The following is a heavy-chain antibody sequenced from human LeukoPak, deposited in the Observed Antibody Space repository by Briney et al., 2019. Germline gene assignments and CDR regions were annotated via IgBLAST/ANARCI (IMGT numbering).Heavy chain of an antibody. V-gene: IGHV3-23*01. D-gene: IGHD3-10*01. Sequence: GGTLRLSCAASGYTFSSYGMSWVRQAPGKGLEWVSAISGSGGSTYYADSVKGRFTISRDNSKNTLYLQMNSLRAEDTAVYYCAKDLYYYGSGRQYWGQGTLVTVSS. CDR3: AKDLYYYGSGRQY. CDR2: ISGSGGST. J-gene: IGHJ4*02. CDR1: GYTFSSYG.